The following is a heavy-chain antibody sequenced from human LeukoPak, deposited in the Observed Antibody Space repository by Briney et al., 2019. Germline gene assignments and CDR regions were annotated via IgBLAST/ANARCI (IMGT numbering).Heavy chain of an antibody. CDR1: GFTFSSYA. CDR2: ISGSGGST. J-gene: IGHJ6*02. D-gene: IGHD3-3*01. V-gene: IGHV3-23*01. CDR3: AKDQWTIFGVTEFSFDYGMDV. Sequence: GGSLRLSCAASGFTFSSYAMSWVRQAPGKGLEWVSAISGSGGSTYYADSVKGRFTISRDNSKNTLYLQMNSLRAEDTAVYYCAKDQWTIFGVTEFSFDYGMDVWGQGTTVTVSS.